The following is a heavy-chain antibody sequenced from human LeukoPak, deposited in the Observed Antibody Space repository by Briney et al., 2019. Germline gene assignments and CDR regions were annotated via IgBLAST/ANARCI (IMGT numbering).Heavy chain of an antibody. CDR1: GFTLNSYE. Sequence: PGGSLRLSCAASGFTLNSYEMNWVRQAPGKGPEWVSYIYVSSRTTYYADSVKGRFTLSRDHAKQSLDLQMNSLRVEDTAVYYCARVGRIKYFDHWGQGTRVTVSS. CDR2: IYVSSRTT. D-gene: IGHD1-26*01. V-gene: IGHV3-48*03. CDR3: ARVGRIKYFDH. J-gene: IGHJ4*02.